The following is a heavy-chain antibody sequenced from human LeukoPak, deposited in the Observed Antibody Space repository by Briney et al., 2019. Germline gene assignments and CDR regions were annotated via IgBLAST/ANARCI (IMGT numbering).Heavy chain of an antibody. CDR1: GFTVSSNY. J-gene: IGHJ5*02. V-gene: IGHV3-53*01. CDR2: IYSGGST. CDR3: ARGVTGVATTKVGLWFDP. D-gene: IGHD5-24*01. Sequence: PGGSLRLSCAASGFTVSSNYMSWVRQAPGKGLEWGSVIYSGGSTYYADSVKGRFTISRDNSKNTLYLQMNSLRAEDTAVYYCARGVTGVATTKVGLWFDPWGQGTLVTVSS.